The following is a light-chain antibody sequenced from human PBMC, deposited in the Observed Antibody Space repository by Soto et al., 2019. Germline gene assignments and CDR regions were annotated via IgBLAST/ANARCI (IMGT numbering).Light chain of an antibody. Sequence: QSALTQPASVSGSPGQSITISCTGTSSDVGGYYYVSWYQHHPGKAPKLIIYQVTSRPSGVSNRFSASKSGNTASLTISALPAEDEALYYCCSYSSSSTFYVFGTGTKVTVL. CDR2: QVT. CDR3: CSYSSSSTFYV. CDR1: SSDVGGYYY. J-gene: IGLJ1*01. V-gene: IGLV2-14*01.